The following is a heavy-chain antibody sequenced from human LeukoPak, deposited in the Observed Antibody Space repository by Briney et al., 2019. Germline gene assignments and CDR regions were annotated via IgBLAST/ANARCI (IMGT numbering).Heavy chain of an antibody. J-gene: IGHJ4*02. CDR2: IRSKANSYAT. D-gene: IGHD4-17*01. V-gene: IGHV3-73*01. CDR3: TMLPYGDYGAPFGY. Sequence: GGSLKLSCAASGFTFSGSAMHWVRQASGKGLEWVGRIRSKANSYATAYAASVKGRFTISRDDSKNTAYLQMNSLKTEDTAVYYCTMLPYGDYGAPFGYWGQGTLVTVSS. CDR1: GFTFSGSA.